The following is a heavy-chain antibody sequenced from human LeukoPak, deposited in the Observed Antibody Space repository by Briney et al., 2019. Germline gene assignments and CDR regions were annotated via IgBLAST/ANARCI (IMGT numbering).Heavy chain of an antibody. D-gene: IGHD3-10*01. J-gene: IGHJ5*02. CDR1: GFTFSSYG. CDR3: ARSRFGDLDP. Sequence: GGSLRLSCATSGFTFSSYGMHWVRQAPGKGLEWVAFIRYDGSNKYYADSVKGRFTISRDNSKNTLYLQMNSPRAEDTAVYYCARSRFGDLDPWGQGTLVTVSS. V-gene: IGHV3-30*02. CDR2: IRYDGSNK.